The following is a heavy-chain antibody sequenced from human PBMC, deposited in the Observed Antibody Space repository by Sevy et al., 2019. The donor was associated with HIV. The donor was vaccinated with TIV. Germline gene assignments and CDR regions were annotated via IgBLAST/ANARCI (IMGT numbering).Heavy chain of an antibody. J-gene: IGHJ4*02. CDR3: AREWRVRGVIGTFDY. CDR1: GYTFTSYG. Sequence: ASVKVSCKASGYTFTSYGISWVRQAPGQGLEWMGWISAYNGNTNYAQKLQGRVTMTTDTSTNTAYMELRSLRSDDTAVYYCAREWRVRGVIGTFDYWGQGTLVTVSS. CDR2: ISAYNGNT. D-gene: IGHD3-10*01. V-gene: IGHV1-18*04.